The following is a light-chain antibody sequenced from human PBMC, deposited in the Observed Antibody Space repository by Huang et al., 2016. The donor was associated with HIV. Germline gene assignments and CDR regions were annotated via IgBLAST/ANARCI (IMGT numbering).Light chain of an antibody. Sequence: EIVLTQSPGTLSLSPGERATLSCRASQRVSSSYLAWYQQKPGQAPRLLIYGASSRATCVPDRFSGSGSGTDFTLTITRLEPEDFAVYYCQQFGMSPWTFGQGTKVDIK. CDR3: QQFGMSPWT. V-gene: IGKV3-20*01. CDR1: QRVSSSY. CDR2: GAS. J-gene: IGKJ1*01.